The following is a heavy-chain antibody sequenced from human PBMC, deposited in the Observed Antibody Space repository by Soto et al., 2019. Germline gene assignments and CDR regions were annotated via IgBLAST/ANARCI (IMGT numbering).Heavy chain of an antibody. CDR1: GDTFTNFD. V-gene: IGHV1-8*01. CDR2: MRANSGDT. D-gene: IGHD3-3*01. J-gene: IGHJ4*01. Sequence: QVQLVQSGAEVKKPGASVKVSCKPSGDTFTNFDLNWVRQAAGKGLEWLGWMRANSGDTGHAQKFRGRVSMTRDISMSTAYMELSSLRAEDTAVYYCARYIHGQGFKLWGHVTLVIVSS. CDR3: ARYIHGQGFKL.